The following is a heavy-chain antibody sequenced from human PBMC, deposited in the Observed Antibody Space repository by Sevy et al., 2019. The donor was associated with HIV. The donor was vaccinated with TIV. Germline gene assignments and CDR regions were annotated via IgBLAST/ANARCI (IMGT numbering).Heavy chain of an antibody. D-gene: IGHD3-22*01. Sequence: ASVKVSCKASGYTFTGYSMHWVRQAPGQGLEWMGWINPNSGGTNYAQKFQGRVTMTRDPSFSTAYMELSRRKFDDTAVYYCARVWNSDYYDSSGPNWFDPWGQGTLVTVSS. CDR3: ARVWNSDYYDSSGPNWFDP. V-gene: IGHV1-2*02. J-gene: IGHJ5*02. CDR1: GYTFTGYS. CDR2: INPNSGGT.